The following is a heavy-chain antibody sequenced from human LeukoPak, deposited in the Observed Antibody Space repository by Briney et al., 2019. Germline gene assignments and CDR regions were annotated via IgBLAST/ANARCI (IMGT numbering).Heavy chain of an antibody. CDR3: ARDESGLAYDFWSGFPPPLGY. CDR1: GYTFTGYY. CDR2: INPNSGGT. J-gene: IGHJ4*02. D-gene: IGHD3-3*01. Sequence: ASVKVSCKASGYTFTGYYMHWVRQAPGQGLEWMGWINPNSGGTNYAQKFQGRVTMTRDTSIGTAYMELSRLRSDDTAVYYCARDESGLAYDFWSGFPPPLGYWGQGTLVTVSS. V-gene: IGHV1-2*02.